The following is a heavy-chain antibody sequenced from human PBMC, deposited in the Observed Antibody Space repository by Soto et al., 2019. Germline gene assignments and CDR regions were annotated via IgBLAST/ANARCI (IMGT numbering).Heavy chain of an antibody. D-gene: IGHD3-22*01. CDR1: GFTFSSYS. J-gene: IGHJ6*02. CDR3: ARAPGGYLANYYYYGMDV. CDR2: ISSSSSTI. Sequence: GGSLRLSCAASGFTFSSYSMNWARQAPGKGLEWVSYISSSSSTIYYADSVKGRFTISRDNAKNSLYLQMNSLRDEDTAVYYCARAPGGYLANYYYYGMDVWGQGTTVTVSS. V-gene: IGHV3-48*02.